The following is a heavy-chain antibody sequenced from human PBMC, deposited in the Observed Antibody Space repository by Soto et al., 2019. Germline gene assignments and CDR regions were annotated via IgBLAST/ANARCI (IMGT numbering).Heavy chain of an antibody. CDR2: INPSGGST. Sequence: ASVKVSCKASGYTFTNYGISWVRQAPGQGLEWMGIINPSGGSTSYAQKFQGRVTMTRDTSTSTVYMELSSLRSEDTAVYYCARDLPDCSSTSCYAVIDYWGQGTLVTVSS. CDR1: GYTFTNYG. CDR3: ARDLPDCSSTSCYAVIDY. D-gene: IGHD2-2*01. J-gene: IGHJ4*02. V-gene: IGHV1-46*03.